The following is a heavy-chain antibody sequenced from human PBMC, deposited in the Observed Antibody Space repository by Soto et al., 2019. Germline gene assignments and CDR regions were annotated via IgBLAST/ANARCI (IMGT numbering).Heavy chain of an antibody. D-gene: IGHD6-19*01. CDR3: AKERSSGWSFDY. V-gene: IGHV3-23*01. CDR1: GFTFSTYA. J-gene: IGHJ4*02. Sequence: PGGSLRLSCAASGFTFSTYALTWVRQAPGKGLEWVSAISPNGRNTYYIDSVKGRFTISRDNSKNTLYLQMNSLRAEDTAVFYCAKERSSGWSFDYWGQGTLVTVSS. CDR2: ISPNGRNT.